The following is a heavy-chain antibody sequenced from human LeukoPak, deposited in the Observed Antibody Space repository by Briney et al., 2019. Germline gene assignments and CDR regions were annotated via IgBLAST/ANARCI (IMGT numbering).Heavy chain of an antibody. V-gene: IGHV4-34*01. J-gene: IGHJ4*02. CDR1: GGSFSGYY. D-gene: IGHD6-19*01. CDR3: ARRVAVAVEYFDY. CDR2: ISHSGST. Sequence: SETLSLTCAVYGGSFSGYYWSWIRQPPGKGLEWIGEISHSGSTNYNPSLKSRVTISVDTSKNQFSLKLSSVTAADTAVYYCARRVAVAVEYFDYWGQGTLVTVSS.